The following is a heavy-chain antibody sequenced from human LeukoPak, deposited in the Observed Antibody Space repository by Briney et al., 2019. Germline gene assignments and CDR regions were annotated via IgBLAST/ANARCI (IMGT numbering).Heavy chain of an antibody. Sequence: GGSLRLSCAASGFTFSTYIMNWVRQAPGRGLEWVSYISSSSGTIYYADSVKGRFTISRDNAKNSLYLLMNSLRAEDTAIYYCARNFDCWGQGTLVTVSS. CDR2: ISSSSGTI. J-gene: IGHJ4*02. CDR3: ARNFDC. V-gene: IGHV3-48*04. CDR1: GFTFSTYI.